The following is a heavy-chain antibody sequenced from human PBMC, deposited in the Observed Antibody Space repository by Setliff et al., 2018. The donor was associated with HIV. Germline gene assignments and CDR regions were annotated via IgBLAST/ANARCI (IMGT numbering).Heavy chain of an antibody. J-gene: IGHJ4*02. Sequence: SETLSLTCTVSGVSISGGSYYWSWIRQPAGKGLEWIGYIYYSGSTNYDPSLKSRVTISLDTSKNQFSLKLSSMTAADTAVYYCAGTTTFFDYWGQGMLVTVSS. CDR3: AGTTTFFDY. V-gene: IGHV4-61*10. CDR2: IYYSGST. D-gene: IGHD3-16*01. CDR1: GVSISGGSYY.